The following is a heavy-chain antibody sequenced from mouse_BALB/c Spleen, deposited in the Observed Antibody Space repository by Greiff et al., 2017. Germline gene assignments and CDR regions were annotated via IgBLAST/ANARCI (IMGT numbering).Heavy chain of an antibody. CDR3: ARDHYRYDGYAMDY. D-gene: IGHD2-14*01. CDR2: ISDGGSYT. J-gene: IGHJ4*01. CDR1: GFTFSDYY. V-gene: IGHV5-4*02. Sequence: DVKLVESGGGLVKPGGSLKLSCAASGFTFSDYYMYWVRQTPEKRLEWVATISDGGSYTYYPDSVKGRFTISRDNAKNNLYLQMSSLKSEDTAMYYCARDHYRYDGYAMDYWGQGTSVTVSS.